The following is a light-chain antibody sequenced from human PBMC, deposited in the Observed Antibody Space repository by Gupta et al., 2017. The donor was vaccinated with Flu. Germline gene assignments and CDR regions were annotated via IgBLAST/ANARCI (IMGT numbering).Light chain of an antibody. V-gene: IGKV1-9*01. Sequence: DIQLTQSPSFLSASVGDRVTITCRASQGISSYLAWYQQKPGKAPKLLIYAASTLQSGVPSRFSGSGSGTEFTLTISSLQPEDFATYYCQQLNSYLPFTFGPGTKVEIK. CDR3: QQLNSYLPFT. CDR2: AAS. J-gene: IGKJ3*01. CDR1: QGISSY.